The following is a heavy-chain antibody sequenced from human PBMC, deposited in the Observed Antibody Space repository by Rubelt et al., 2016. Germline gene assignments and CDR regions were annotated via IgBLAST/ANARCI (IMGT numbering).Heavy chain of an antibody. CDR2: ISYDGRDK. Sequence: VRQAPGKGLEWVAVISYDGRDKKLEDSVKDRFTISRDNSKNTLYLQMNSLGAEDTAIYYCARENRNRGGMDVWGQGTTVTVSS. J-gene: IGHJ6*02. CDR3: ARENRNRGGMDV. D-gene: IGHD1-14*01. V-gene: IGHV3-30*03.